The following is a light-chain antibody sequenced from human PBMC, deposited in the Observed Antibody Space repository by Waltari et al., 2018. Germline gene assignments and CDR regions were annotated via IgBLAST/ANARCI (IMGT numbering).Light chain of an antibody. Sequence: QAVVTQEPSLTVSHGGNVTLTCGPSTGAVTSGHYPYWFQQKPGHAPRTLIYDTTNKHSWTPARFSGSLLGGKAALTLSGAQPEDEAEYYCLLSYSGARGVFGGGTKLTVL. CDR3: LLSYSGARGV. CDR1: TGAVTSGHY. V-gene: IGLV7-46*01. CDR2: DTT. J-gene: IGLJ2*01.